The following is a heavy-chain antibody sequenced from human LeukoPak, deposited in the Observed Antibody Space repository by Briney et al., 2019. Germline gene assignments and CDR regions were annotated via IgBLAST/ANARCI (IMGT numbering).Heavy chain of an antibody. CDR2: ISAYNSNT. Sequence: GASVKVSCKASGYTFTSYGISWVRQAPGQGLEWMGWISAYNSNTNYAQKLQGRVTMTTDTSTSTAYMELRSLRSDDTAVYYCAQMYYYDSSGYYYFQHWGQGTLVTVSS. CDR3: AQMYYYDSSGYYYFQH. J-gene: IGHJ1*01. V-gene: IGHV1-18*01. CDR1: GYTFTSYG. D-gene: IGHD3-22*01.